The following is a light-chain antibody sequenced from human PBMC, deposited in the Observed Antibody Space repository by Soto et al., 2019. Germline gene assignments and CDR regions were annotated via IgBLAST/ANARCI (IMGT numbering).Light chain of an antibody. CDR3: QQVKSFPKT. J-gene: IGKJ2*01. V-gene: IGKV1-12*01. Sequence: DIQMTQSPSSVAASLGDSVTITCRASQDGQNWLAWYQHKPGQAPKLLVFAASSLQSGVPSRFSATGFGTDFTLIINSLQPEDFATYYCQQVKSFPKTFGQGTNL. CDR1: QDGQNW. CDR2: AAS.